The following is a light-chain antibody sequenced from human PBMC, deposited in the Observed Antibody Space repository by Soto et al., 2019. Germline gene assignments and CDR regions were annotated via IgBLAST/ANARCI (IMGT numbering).Light chain of an antibody. CDR1: QSSSNW. CDR2: KAS. Sequence: DIQRTQSPSTLSSSVGDRVTITCRASQSSSNWLAWYQQKPGKAPKLLIYKASTLESGVPSRFSGSGAGTEFTLTISSLQPDDFATYFCQQYNSYWYTFGQGTKLDIK. V-gene: IGKV1-5*03. CDR3: QQYNSYWYT. J-gene: IGKJ2*01.